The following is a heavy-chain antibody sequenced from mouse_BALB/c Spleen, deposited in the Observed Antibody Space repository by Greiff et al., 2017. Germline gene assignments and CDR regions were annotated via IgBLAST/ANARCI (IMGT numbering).Heavy chain of an antibody. J-gene: IGHJ4*01. CDR2: ISYSGST. D-gene: IGHD2-4*01. Sequence: EVKLVESGPSLVKPSQTLSLTCSVTGDSITSGYWNWVRKFPGNKLEYMGYISYSGSTYYNPSLNSRISITRDTSKNQYYLQLNSVTTEDTATYYCASFYYDYDGKSYYAMDYWGQGTSVTVSS. CDR3: ASFYYDYDGKSYYAMDY. CDR1: GDSITSGY. V-gene: IGHV3-8*02.